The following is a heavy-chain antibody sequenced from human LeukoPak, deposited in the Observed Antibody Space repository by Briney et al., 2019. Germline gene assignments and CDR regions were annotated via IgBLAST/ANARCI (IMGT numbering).Heavy chain of an antibody. J-gene: IGHJ4*02. CDR2: VGRDGSEK. Sequence: GGSLRLSCAASGFTFTNAWMTWVRQVPGKGLEWVANVGRDGSEKNYVDSVEGRFTISRDNAKKSLDLEMNSLRVEDTALYYCAKVGTWELQRVFENWGQGTLVTVSS. V-gene: IGHV3-7*01. CDR3: AKVGTWELQRVFEN. CDR1: GFTFTNAW. D-gene: IGHD1-26*01.